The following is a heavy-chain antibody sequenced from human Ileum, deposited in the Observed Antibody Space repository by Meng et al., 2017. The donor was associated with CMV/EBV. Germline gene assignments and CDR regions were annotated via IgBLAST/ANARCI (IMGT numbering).Heavy chain of an antibody. CDR3: ARDGLGGRYFDY. D-gene: IGHD1-26*01. J-gene: IGHJ4*02. CDR2: INTNTGNP. Sequence: QVQLVQSGSELKKPGASVKVSCKASGYNFTSNNIIWVRQVPGQGPEWMGWINTNTGNPTYAQGFTGRFVFSLDTSVSTTYLQISSLKAEDTAVYYCARDGLGGRYFDYWGQGTLVTVSS. V-gene: IGHV7-4-1*02. CDR1: GYNFTSNN.